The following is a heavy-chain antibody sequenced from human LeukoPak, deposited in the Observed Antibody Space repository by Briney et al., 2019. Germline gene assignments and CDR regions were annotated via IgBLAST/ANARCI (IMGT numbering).Heavy chain of an antibody. V-gene: IGHV3-43*02. CDR2: ISGDGGST. Sequence: PGGSLRLSCAASGFTFDDYAMHWFRQAPGKGLEWVSLISGDGGSTYYADSVKGRFTISRDNSKNSLYLQMNSLRTEDTALYYCAKDIVKDYDILTGYYPFDYWGQGTLVTVSS. CDR1: GFTFDDYA. D-gene: IGHD3-9*01. J-gene: IGHJ4*02. CDR3: AKDIVKDYDILTGYYPFDY.